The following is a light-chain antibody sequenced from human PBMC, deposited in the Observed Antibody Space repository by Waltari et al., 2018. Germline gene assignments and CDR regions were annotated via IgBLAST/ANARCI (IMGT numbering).Light chain of an antibody. J-gene: IGKJ1*01. CDR1: QSVSSSY. CDR3: QQYGSSPRT. Sequence: EIVLTQSPGTLSLSPGDRATLSCRASQSVSSSYLAWYQQKPGQAPRLLIYGASSRATGIPYRFSGSGSGTDFTLTISRLEPEDFAVYYCQQYGSSPRTFGQGTKVEIK. V-gene: IGKV3-20*01. CDR2: GAS.